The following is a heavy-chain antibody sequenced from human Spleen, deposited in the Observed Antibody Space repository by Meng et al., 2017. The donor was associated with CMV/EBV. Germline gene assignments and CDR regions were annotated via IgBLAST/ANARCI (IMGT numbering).Heavy chain of an antibody. CDR1: GGSFSGYC. J-gene: IGHJ2*01. D-gene: IGHD1-14*01. CDR3: ASEPVGWYFDL. CDR2: VHHGGVN. V-gene: IGHV4-34*01. Sequence: SFLCGGYGGSFSGYCGTWLRPPTGKGVEWIVEVHHGGVNPYNSYLNSRVTISLDKSKKRFSLRMTSVTAADTAVYYCASEPVGWYFDLWGRGTLVTVSS.